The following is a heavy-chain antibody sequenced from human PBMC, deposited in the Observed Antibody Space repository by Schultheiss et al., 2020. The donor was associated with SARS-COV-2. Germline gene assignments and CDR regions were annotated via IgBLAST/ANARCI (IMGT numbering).Heavy chain of an antibody. Sequence: GGSLRLSCAASGFTFDDFAMHWVRQAPGKGLQWVSLISGDGRSTDYVDSVKGRFSISRDNSKNSLYLQMNSLRAEDTAVYYCARSAVTTESVSDYWGQGTVVTVSS. V-gene: IGHV3-43*02. CDR2: ISGDGRST. CDR1: GFTFDDFA. J-gene: IGHJ4*02. CDR3: ARSAVTTESVSDY. D-gene: IGHD4-17*01.